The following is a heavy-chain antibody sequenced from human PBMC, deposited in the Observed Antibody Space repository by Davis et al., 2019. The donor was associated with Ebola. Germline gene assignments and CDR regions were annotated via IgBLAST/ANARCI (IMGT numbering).Heavy chain of an antibody. Sequence: PSETLSLTCTVSGGSISSSSYYWGWIRQPPGKGLEWIGSIYYSGSTYYNPSLKSRVTISVDTSKNQFSLKLSSVTAADTAVYYCASGGMGRYQLLTFDYWGQGTLVTVSS. CDR1: GGSISSSSYY. CDR3: ASGGMGRYQLLTFDY. V-gene: IGHV4-39*07. J-gene: IGHJ4*02. D-gene: IGHD2-2*01. CDR2: IYYSGST.